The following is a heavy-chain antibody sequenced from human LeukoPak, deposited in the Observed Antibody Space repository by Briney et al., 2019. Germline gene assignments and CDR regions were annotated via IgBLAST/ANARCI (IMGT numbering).Heavy chain of an antibody. Sequence: ASVKVSCKASGYTFTSYGISWVRQAPGQGLEWMGWISDYNGNTNYAQKLQGRVTMTTDTSTGTAYMELRSLRSDDTAVYYCARDLYRDSLPVSWFDPWGQGTLVTVSS. CDR3: ARDLYRDSLPVSWFDP. CDR1: GYTFTSYG. D-gene: IGHD4-11*01. J-gene: IGHJ5*02. V-gene: IGHV1-18*01. CDR2: ISDYNGNT.